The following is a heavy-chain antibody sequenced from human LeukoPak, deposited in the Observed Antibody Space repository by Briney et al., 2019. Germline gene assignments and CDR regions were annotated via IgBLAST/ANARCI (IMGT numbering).Heavy chain of an antibody. CDR2: ISYDGSNK. CDR3: AKGTAMAPALFDY. Sequence: GGSLRLSCAASGFTFSSYGMHWVRQAPGKGLEWVAVISYDGSNKYYADSVKGRFTVSRDNSKNTLYLQMNSLRAEDTAVYYCAKGTAMAPALFDYWGQGTLVTVS. CDR1: GFTFSSYG. D-gene: IGHD5-18*01. J-gene: IGHJ4*02. V-gene: IGHV3-30*18.